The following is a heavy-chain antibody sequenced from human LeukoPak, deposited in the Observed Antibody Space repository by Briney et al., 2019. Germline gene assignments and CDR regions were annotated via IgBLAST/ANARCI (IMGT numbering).Heavy chain of an antibody. J-gene: IGHJ6*03. Sequence: SESLSLTCTVSGGSISNYYWTWIRQPPGKGLEWIAYMYYSGSTNYNPYLKSRVTISVDTSKNQFSLKLSSVTVADTAVYYCARIKGLHSSPTHYYYMDVWGKGTTVTVSS. CDR3: ARIKGLHSSPTHYYYMDV. V-gene: IGHV4-59*01. D-gene: IGHD6-13*01. CDR1: GGSISNYY. CDR2: MYYSGST.